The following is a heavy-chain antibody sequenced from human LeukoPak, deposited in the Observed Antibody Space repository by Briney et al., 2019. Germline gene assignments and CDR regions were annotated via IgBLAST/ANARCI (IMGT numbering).Heavy chain of an antibody. CDR3: AKDNRMATVTRRFDY. V-gene: IGHV3-23*01. J-gene: IGHJ4*02. D-gene: IGHD4-17*01. CDR2: ISGSGGST. Sequence: GGSLRLSCAASGFTFSSYAMSWVRQAPGKGLEWVSAISGSGGSTYYADSVKGRFTISRDNSKNTLYLQMNSLRAEDTAVYYCAKDNRMATVTRRFDYWGQGTLVTVSS. CDR1: GFTFSSYA.